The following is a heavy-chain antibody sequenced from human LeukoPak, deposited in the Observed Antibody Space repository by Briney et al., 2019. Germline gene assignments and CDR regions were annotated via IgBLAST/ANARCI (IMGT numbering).Heavy chain of an antibody. CDR1: GGTFSSYA. D-gene: IGHD6-13*01. J-gene: IGHJ4*02. CDR3: ARTIAAAGRPLDY. V-gene: IGHV1-69*01. CDR2: IIHIFGTA. Sequence: SLRVSCKASGGTFSSYAISWVRQAPGQGLEWVGGIIHIFGTANYAQTLQGRVTITADESTSTAYMEMSSLRSEDTAVYYCARTIAAAGRPLDYWGEGTLDAVSP.